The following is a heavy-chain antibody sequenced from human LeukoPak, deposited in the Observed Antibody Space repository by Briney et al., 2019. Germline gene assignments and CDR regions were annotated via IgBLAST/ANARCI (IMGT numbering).Heavy chain of an antibody. Sequence: GGSLRLSCAASGFTFSTYSMNWVRQAPGKGLEWVSSISSGSTYKYHADSVKGRFTISRDNAKNSLYLQMNSLRAEDTAVYYCARGPKYIATTAGPNSFDYWGQGTLVTVSS. J-gene: IGHJ4*02. D-gene: IGHD6-13*01. CDR3: ARGPKYIATTAGPNSFDY. V-gene: IGHV3-21*01. CDR2: ISSGSTYK. CDR1: GFTFSTYS.